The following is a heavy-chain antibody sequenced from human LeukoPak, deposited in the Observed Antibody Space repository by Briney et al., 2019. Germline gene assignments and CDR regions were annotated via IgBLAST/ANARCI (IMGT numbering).Heavy chain of an antibody. CDR2: ISGSGGST. J-gene: IGHJ5*02. D-gene: IGHD6-13*01. Sequence: GGSLRLSCAASGFTFSSYAMSWVRQAPGKGLVWVSAISGSGGSTYYAASVKGRFTISRDNSKNTLYLQMNSLRAEDTAVYYCAKALSGGSSWTAETWGQGTLVTVSS. CDR1: GFTFSSYA. V-gene: IGHV3-23*01. CDR3: AKALSGGSSWTAET.